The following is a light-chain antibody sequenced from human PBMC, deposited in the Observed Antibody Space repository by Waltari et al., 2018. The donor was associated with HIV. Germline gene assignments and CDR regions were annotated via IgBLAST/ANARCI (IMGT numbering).Light chain of an antibody. CDR3: QAWDSSTAEV. J-gene: IGLJ2*01. CDR2: QDS. CDR1: KLGDRY. Sequence: SYDLTQPPSVSVSPGQTARITCSGDKLGDRYTAWYQQRPGQSPVLVIYQDSKRPSGIPERFSGSNSRNTATLTITETQALDEADYYCQAWDSSTAEVFGGGTKLTVL. V-gene: IGLV3-1*01.